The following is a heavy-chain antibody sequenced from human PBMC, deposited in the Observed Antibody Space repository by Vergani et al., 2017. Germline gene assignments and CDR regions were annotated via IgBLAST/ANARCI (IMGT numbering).Heavy chain of an antibody. V-gene: IGHV3-30*02. Sequence: VQLVESGGDLVQPGGSLRLSCAGSGFTLSSHAMHWVRQAPGKGLEWVAFIRYDGTKRFYGDSVKGRFTISRDNSQTTVFLQMNSLRADDSAVYYCTKAGQYDSDNFHDSWGQGALVTVAS. D-gene: IGHD3-22*01. J-gene: IGHJ1*01. CDR2: IRYDGTKR. CDR3: TKAGQYDSDNFHDS. CDR1: GFTLSSHA.